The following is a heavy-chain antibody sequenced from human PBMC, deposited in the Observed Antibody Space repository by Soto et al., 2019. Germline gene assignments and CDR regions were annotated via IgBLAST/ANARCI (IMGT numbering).Heavy chain of an antibody. J-gene: IGHJ4*02. Sequence: QVQLVQSGAEVRKPGSSVKVSCKSSGGSFNGFAFSWGRQAPGEGLEGVGGIVPLNGSTTYTQKFRGRVAITADESTGTVYMELSSLRSEDTAIYYCARDSGQCYYYERDGFYYFDFWGQGTVVSVSS. D-gene: IGHD3-22*01. CDR3: ARDSGQCYYYERDGFYYFDF. CDR1: GGSFNGFA. CDR2: IVPLNGST. V-gene: IGHV1-69*01.